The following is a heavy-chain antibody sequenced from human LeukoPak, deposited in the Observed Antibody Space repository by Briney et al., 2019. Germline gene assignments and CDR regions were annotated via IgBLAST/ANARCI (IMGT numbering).Heavy chain of an antibody. CDR1: GGSISSYY. D-gene: IGHD3-3*01. V-gene: IGHV4-4*09. J-gene: IGHJ6*03. Sequence: TSETLSLTCTVSGGSISSYYWSWIRQPPGKGLEWIGYIYTSGSTNYNPSLKSRVTISVDTSKNQFSLKLSSVTAADTAVYHCARASYYDPPRAYYYYMDVWGKGTTVTVSS. CDR3: ARASYYDPPRAYYYYMDV. CDR2: IYTSGST.